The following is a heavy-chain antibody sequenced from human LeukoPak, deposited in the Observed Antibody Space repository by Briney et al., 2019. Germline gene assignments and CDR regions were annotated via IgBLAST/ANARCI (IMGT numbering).Heavy chain of an antibody. CDR2: IYSGGST. D-gene: IGHD3-10*01. Sequence: GGSLRLSCAASGFTVSSNYMSWVRQAPGKGLEWVSVIYSGGSTYYADSVKGRFTISRDNSKNSLYLQMNSLRAEDTAVYYCARDTIMVRGVYDYWGQGTLVTVSS. CDR1: GFTVSSNY. J-gene: IGHJ4*02. CDR3: ARDTIMVRGVYDY. V-gene: IGHV3-66*01.